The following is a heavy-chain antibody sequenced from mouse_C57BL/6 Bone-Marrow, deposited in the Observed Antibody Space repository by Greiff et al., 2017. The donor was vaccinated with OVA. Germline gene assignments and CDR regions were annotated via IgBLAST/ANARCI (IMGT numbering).Heavy chain of an antibody. CDR2: ISAGGSYT. J-gene: IGHJ2*01. D-gene: IGHD1-1*01. CDR1: GFTFSSYA. V-gene: IGHV5-4*03. Sequence: EVKLVESGGGLVKPGGSLKLSCAASGFTFSSYAMSWVRQTPEKRLEWVATISAGGSYTYYPDNVKGRFTISRDNARNNLYLQMSQLQSDDTAMYYCARGLLLRYFDYWGQGTTLTVSS. CDR3: ARGLLLRYFDY.